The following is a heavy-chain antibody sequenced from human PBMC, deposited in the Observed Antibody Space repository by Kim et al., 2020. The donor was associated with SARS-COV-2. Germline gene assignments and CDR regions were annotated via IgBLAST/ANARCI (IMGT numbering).Heavy chain of an antibody. CDR1: GGSMSGYY. CDR2: IYTSGST. V-gene: IGHV4-4*07. CDR3: VRGAYGGNSAAYFDY. D-gene: IGHD4-17*01. Sequence: SETLSLTCTVSGGSMSGYYWSWIRQPAGKGLEWIGRIYTSGSTNYNPSLKSRVTMSVDTSKKQFSLKLTSVTAADTAVYYCVRGAYGGNSAAYFDYWGQGTLVTVSS. J-gene: IGHJ4*02.